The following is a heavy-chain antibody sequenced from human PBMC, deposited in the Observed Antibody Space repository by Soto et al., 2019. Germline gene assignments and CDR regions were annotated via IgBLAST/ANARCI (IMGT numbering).Heavy chain of an antibody. CDR3: AKQQSTAFVDY. Sequence: EVQLLESGGGLVQPGESLRLSCAASGFTFSSYAMGWVRQAPGKGLEWVSTISGSGGSTFYADSVKGRFTISRDNSKNTLYLQMNSLRAEDTAVYYCAKQQSTAFVDYWGQGTLVTVSS. CDR2: ISGSGGST. D-gene: IGHD5-18*01. J-gene: IGHJ4*02. V-gene: IGHV3-23*01. CDR1: GFTFSSYA.